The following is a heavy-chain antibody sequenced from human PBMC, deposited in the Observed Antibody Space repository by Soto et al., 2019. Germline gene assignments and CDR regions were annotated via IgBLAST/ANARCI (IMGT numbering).Heavy chain of an antibody. D-gene: IGHD3-16*02. CDR3: ASFTFGGVIAFDY. CDR1: GFTFSSYA. Sequence: GGSLRLSCAASGFTFSSYAMHWVRQAPGKGLEWVAVISYDGSNKYYADSVKGRFTISRHNSKNTLYLQMNSLRAEDTAVYYCASFTFGGVIAFDYWGQGTLVTVSS. CDR2: ISYDGSNK. J-gene: IGHJ4*02. V-gene: IGHV3-30*04.